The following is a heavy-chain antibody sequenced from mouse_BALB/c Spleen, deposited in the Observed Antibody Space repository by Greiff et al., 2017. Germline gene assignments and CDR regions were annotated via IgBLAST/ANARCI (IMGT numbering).Heavy chain of an antibody. CDR3: ARGGGDYDYAMDY. CDR1: GYTFSSYW. Sequence: VKLQESGAELMKPGASVKISCKATGYTFSSYWIEWVKQRPGHGLEWIGEILPGSGSTNYNEKFKGKATFTADTSSNTAYMQLSSLTSEDSAVYYCARGGGDYDYAMDYWGQGTSVTVSS. J-gene: IGHJ4*01. V-gene: IGHV1-9*01. D-gene: IGHD2-4*01. CDR2: ILPGSGST.